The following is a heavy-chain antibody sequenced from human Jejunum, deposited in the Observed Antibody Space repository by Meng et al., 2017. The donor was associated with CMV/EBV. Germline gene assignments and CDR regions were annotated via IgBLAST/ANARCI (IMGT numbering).Heavy chain of an antibody. Sequence: SGFNFRSYWMNWVRQVPGKGLEWVANIKQDGGERNYVESVKGRLTISRNNARNSLFLQMDGLRAEDTAVYYCARQKCGGDCDMDVWGQGTTVTVSS. D-gene: IGHD2-21*01. V-gene: IGHV3-7*01. CDR2: IKQDGGER. CDR1: GFNFRSYW. CDR3: ARQKCGGDCDMDV. J-gene: IGHJ6*02.